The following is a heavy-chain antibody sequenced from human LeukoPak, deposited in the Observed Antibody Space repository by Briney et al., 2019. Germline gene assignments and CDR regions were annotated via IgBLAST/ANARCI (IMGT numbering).Heavy chain of an antibody. CDR1: GYTFTGYY. J-gene: IGHJ4*02. CDR3: ARTTYYYDSSVGY. Sequence: ASVKVSCKASGYTFTGYYMHWVRQAPGQGLEWMGWINPNNGGTNYAQKFQGRVTMTRDTSISTAYMELSRLRSDDTAVYNCARTTYYYDSSVGYWGQGTLVTVSS. D-gene: IGHD3-22*01. V-gene: IGHV1-2*02. CDR2: INPNNGGT.